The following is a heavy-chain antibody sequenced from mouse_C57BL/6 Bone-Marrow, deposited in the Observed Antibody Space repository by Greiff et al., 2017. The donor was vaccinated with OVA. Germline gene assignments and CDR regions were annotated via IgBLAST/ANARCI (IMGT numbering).Heavy chain of an antibody. J-gene: IGHJ4*01. Sequence: VQRVESGPELVKPGASVKISCKASGYSFTSYYIHWVKQRPGQGLEWIGWIYPGSGNTKYNEKFKGKATLTADTSSSTAYMQLSSLTSEDSAVYYCASIYYGLYYAMDYWGQGTSVTVSS. CDR3: ASIYYGLYYAMDY. CDR1: GYSFTSYY. V-gene: IGHV1-66*01. CDR2: IYPGSGNT. D-gene: IGHD2-1*01.